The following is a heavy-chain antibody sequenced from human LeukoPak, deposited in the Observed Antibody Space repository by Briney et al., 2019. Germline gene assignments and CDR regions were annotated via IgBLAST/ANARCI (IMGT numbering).Heavy chain of an antibody. J-gene: IGHJ4*02. CDR2: ISGSGGST. CDR1: GFTYNSYA. Sequence: GGSLRLSCAASGFTYNSYAMSWVRQAPGKGLEWVSAISGSGGSTYYADSVKGRFTISRDNTKNTLYLQMNSLRAEDTAVYYCAKDPYYDTYYFDYWGQGTLVTVSS. D-gene: IGHD3-9*01. CDR3: AKDPYYDTYYFDY. V-gene: IGHV3-23*01.